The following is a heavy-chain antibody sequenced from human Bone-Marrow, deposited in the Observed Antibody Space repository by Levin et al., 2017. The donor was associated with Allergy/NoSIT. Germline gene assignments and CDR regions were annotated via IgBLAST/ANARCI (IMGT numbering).Heavy chain of an antibody. V-gene: IGHV3-7*01. Sequence: GESLKISCAASGFTFSSYWMSWVRQAPGKGLEWVANIKQDGSEKYYVDSVKGRFTISRDNAKNSLYLQMNSLRAGDTAVYYCARLTKYCSSTSCYFSLRWKEQYDYWGQGTLVTVSS. CDR1: GFTFSSYW. J-gene: IGHJ4*02. D-gene: IGHD2-2*01. CDR2: IKQDGSEK. CDR3: ARLTKYCSSTSCYFSLRWKEQYDY.